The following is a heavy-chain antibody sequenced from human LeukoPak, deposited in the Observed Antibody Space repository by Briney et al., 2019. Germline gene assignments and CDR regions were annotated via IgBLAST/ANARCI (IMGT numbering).Heavy chain of an antibody. Sequence: GGSLRLACVASGFTFGSSSMKWVRQAPGKGLEWVSYISSSGSTIYYADSVKGRFTISRDNAKNSLYLQMNSLRAEDTAVYYCARGRWLQSFDYWGQGTLVTVSS. V-gene: IGHV3-48*04. CDR2: ISSSGSTI. D-gene: IGHD5-24*01. CDR1: GFTFGSSS. CDR3: ARGRWLQSFDY. J-gene: IGHJ4*02.